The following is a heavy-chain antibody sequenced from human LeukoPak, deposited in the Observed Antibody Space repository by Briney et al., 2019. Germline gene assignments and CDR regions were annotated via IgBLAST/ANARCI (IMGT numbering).Heavy chain of an antibody. D-gene: IGHD3-22*01. CDR3: AFDSSGYSEDFDY. Sequence: ASVKVSCKASGYTFTSYGISWVRQAPGQGLEWMGWISAYNGNTHYAQKIQGRVTMTTDTSTSTAYMELRSLRSDDTAVYYCAFDSSGYSEDFDYWGQGTVVTVSS. J-gene: IGHJ4*02. CDR1: GYTFTSYG. CDR2: ISAYNGNT. V-gene: IGHV1-18*01.